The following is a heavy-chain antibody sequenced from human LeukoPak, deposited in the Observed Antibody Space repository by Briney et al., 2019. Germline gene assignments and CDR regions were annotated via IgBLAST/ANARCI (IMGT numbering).Heavy chain of an antibody. CDR2: IIPIFGTA. CDR3: ARDSEFRGVNLLWY. V-gene: IGHV1-69*13. Sequence: SVKVTCKASGGTFSNYAISWVRQAPGQGLEWMGGIIPIFGTANYAQKFQGRVTITADESTSTAYMELGSLTSEDTAVYYCARDSEFRGVNLLWYWGQGTLVTVSS. CDR1: GGTFSNYA. D-gene: IGHD3-10*01. J-gene: IGHJ4*02.